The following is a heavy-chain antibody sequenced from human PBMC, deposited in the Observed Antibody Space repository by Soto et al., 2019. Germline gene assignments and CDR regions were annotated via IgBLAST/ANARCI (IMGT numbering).Heavy chain of an antibody. CDR1: GYTFTSYG. CDR2: ISAYNGNT. J-gene: IGHJ6*02. V-gene: IGHV1-18*04. Sequence: QVQLVQSGAEVKKPGASVKVSCKASGYTFTSYGISWVRQAPGQGLEWMGWISAYNGNTNYAQKLQGRVTMTTDTSTSTAYMELRSLRSHDTAVYYCARDGHCSSTSCYVSGGYYYGMDVWGQGTTVTVSS. D-gene: IGHD2-2*03. CDR3: ARDGHCSSTSCYVSGGYYYGMDV.